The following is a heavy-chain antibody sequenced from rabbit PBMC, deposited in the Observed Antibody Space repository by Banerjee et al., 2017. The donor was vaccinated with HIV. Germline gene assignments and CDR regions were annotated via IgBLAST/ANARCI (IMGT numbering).Heavy chain of an antibody. V-gene: IGHV1S47*01. D-gene: IGHD6-1*01. CDR3: TRDSGSGYAGYAYGGHLDL. CDR1: GIDLSNYG. Sequence: ELVESGGGLVQPGGSLKLSCKASGIDLSNYGISWVRQAPGKGPEWIASIYPGFGIRNYANSVKGRFTISSDNAQKTVFLQMTSLTASDTATYFCTRDSGSGYAGYAYGGHLDLWGPGTLVTVS. CDR2: IYPGFGIR. J-gene: IGHJ6*01.